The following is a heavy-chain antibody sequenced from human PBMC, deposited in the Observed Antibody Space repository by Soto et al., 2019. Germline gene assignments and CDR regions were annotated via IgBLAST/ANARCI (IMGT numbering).Heavy chain of an antibody. D-gene: IGHD4-17*01. CDR1: GFTFSSYA. CDR2: ISGSGGST. V-gene: IGHV3-23*01. Sequence: VQLLESGGGLVQPGGSLRLSCAASGFTFSSYAMSWVRQAPGKGLEWVSAISGSGGSTYYADSVKGRFTISRDNSKNTLYLQMNSLRAEDTAVYYCATSIDYGDYGTPFDYWGQGTLVTVSS. CDR3: ATSIDYGDYGTPFDY. J-gene: IGHJ4*02.